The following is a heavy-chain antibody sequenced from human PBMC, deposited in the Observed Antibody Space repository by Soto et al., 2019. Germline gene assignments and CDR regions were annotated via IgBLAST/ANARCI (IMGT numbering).Heavy chain of an antibody. CDR3: ATAKYYYDSSGYYYVIGH. V-gene: IGHV1-69*06. CDR1: GGTFSSYA. CDR2: IIPIFGTA. Sequence: SVKVSCKASGGTFSSYAISWVRQAPGQGLEWMGGIIPIFGTANYAQKFQGRVTITADKSTSTAYMELSSLRSEDTAVYYCATAKYYYDSSGYYYVIGHWGQGTLVTVSS. J-gene: IGHJ4*02. D-gene: IGHD3-22*01.